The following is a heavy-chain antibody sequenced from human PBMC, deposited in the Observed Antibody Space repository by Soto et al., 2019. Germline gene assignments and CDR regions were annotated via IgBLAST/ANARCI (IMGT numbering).Heavy chain of an antibody. CDR1: GFTFSSYW. CDR2: IKQDGSEK. D-gene: IGHD2-2*01. Sequence: EVQLVESGGGLVQPGGSLRLSCAASGFTFSSYWMTWVRQAPGKGLEWVANIKQDGSEKYYVDSVKGRFTISRDNAKNSRYLQMNSLRAEDTAVYYCARDRRCSSTSCYYFDYWGQGTLVTVSS. J-gene: IGHJ4*02. CDR3: ARDRRCSSTSCYYFDY. V-gene: IGHV3-7*01.